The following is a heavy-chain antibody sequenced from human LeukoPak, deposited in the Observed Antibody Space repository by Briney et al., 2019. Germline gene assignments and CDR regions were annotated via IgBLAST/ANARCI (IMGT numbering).Heavy chain of an antibody. V-gene: IGHV1-2*02. CDR1: GYTFTGYY. Sequence: GASVKVSCKASGYTFTGYYMHWVRQAPGQGLEWMGWINPNSGGTNYAQKFQGRVTMTRDTSISTAYMELSRLRSDDTAVYYCARGARFRSYGSGTYYTSLPFDPWGQGTLVTVSS. CDR2: INPNSGGT. D-gene: IGHD3-10*01. J-gene: IGHJ5*02. CDR3: ARGARFRSYGSGTYYTSLPFDP.